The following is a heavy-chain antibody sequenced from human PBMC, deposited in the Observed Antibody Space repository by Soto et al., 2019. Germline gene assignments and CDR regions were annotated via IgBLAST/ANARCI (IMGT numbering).Heavy chain of an antibody. D-gene: IGHD6-13*01. CDR3: ARGRSWPRGDWFDP. Sequence: SQTLSLPCAISGDSLSSNSAAWNWIRQSPSRGLEWLGRTYYRSKWYNDYAVSVGSRITINPDTSKNQLSLQLNSVTPEDTAVYYCARGRSWPRGDWFDPWGQGTLVTVYS. V-gene: IGHV6-1*01. CDR2: TYYRSKWYN. J-gene: IGHJ5*02. CDR1: GDSLSSNSAA.